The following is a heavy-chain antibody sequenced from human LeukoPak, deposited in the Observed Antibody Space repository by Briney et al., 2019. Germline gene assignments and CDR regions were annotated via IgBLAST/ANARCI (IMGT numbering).Heavy chain of an antibody. CDR3: AKDRGGYYDSSGYSY. CDR2: ISGSGGST. Sequence: GGSLRLSCAASGFTFSSYAMSWVRQAPGKGLEWVSAISGSGGSTYYADSVKGRFTISRDNSKNTLYLQMNSLRAGDTAVYYCAKDRGGYYDSSGYSYWGQGTLVTVSS. V-gene: IGHV3-23*01. CDR1: GFTFSSYA. J-gene: IGHJ4*02. D-gene: IGHD3-22*01.